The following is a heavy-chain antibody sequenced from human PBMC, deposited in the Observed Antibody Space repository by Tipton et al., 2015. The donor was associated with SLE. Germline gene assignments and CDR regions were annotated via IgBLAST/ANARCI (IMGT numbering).Heavy chain of an antibody. CDR1: SYSISNDNW. V-gene: IGHV4-28*03. J-gene: IGHJ1*01. D-gene: IGHD2-2*02. CDR3: ARGFLYDGFQV. Sequence: TLRLSCAVSSYSISNDNWWGWIRQPPGKGLEWIGYFYYSGATYYNPSLKSRVTISVDTSKNQFSLQLTSVTPEDTAVYYCARGFLYDGFQVWGQGTLVTVSS. CDR2: FYYSGAT.